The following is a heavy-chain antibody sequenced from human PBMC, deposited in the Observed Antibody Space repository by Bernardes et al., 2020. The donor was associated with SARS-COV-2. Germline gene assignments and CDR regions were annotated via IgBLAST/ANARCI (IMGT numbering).Heavy chain of an antibody. Sequence: GGSLRLSCAASGFTFDDYGMSWVRQAPGKGLEWVSGINWNGGSTGYADSVKGRFTISRDNAKNSLYLQMNSLRAEDTALYHCARDGPYSSSLDYWGQGTLVTVSS. J-gene: IGHJ4*02. CDR2: INWNGGST. V-gene: IGHV3-20*01. D-gene: IGHD6-6*01. CDR1: GFTFDDYG. CDR3: ARDGPYSSSLDY.